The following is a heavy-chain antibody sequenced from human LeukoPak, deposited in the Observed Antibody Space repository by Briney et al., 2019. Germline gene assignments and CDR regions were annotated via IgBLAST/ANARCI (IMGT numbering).Heavy chain of an antibody. CDR3: ARGRRWTVPYFDY. Sequence: SETLSLTCAVYGGSFGGYYWSWIRQPPGKGLEWIGEINHSGSTNYNPSLKSRVTISVDTSKNQFSLKLSSVTAADTAVYYCARGRRWTVPYFDYWGQGTLVTVSS. J-gene: IGHJ4*02. D-gene: IGHD4-17*01. V-gene: IGHV4-34*01. CDR1: GGSFGGYY. CDR2: INHSGST.